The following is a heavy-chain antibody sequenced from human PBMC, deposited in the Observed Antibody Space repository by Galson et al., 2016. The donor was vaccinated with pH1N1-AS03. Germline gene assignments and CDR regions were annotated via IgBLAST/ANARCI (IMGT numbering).Heavy chain of an antibody. CDR2: IIPIFGTR. D-gene: IGHD4-17*01. CDR1: GGTFGSYA. CDR3: ARFPDYGDDVGY. Sequence: SVKVSCKASGGTFGSYAVSWVRQAPGQGLEWMGGIIPIFGTRHYAQRFQGRFTITADESTTTASMELSSLRFEDTAVYYCARFPDYGDDVGYWGQGTLVTVSS. J-gene: IGHJ4*02. V-gene: IGHV1-69*13.